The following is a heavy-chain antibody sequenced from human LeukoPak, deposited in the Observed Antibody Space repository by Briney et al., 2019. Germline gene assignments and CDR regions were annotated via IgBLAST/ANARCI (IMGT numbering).Heavy chain of an antibody. CDR2: INEDVGEK. V-gene: IGHV3-7*03. D-gene: IGHD3-10*01. CDR3: ARWYYYGYDDC. CDR1: GLTFSIDW. Sequence: GSLRLSCAASGLTFSIDWMSWVRGAPGEGLGWGSNINEDVGEKHYAPPVKGRFTISRDNAKNTLYLQMNRLRAEDTAVYYCARWYYYGYDDCWGQGTLVTVSS. J-gene: IGHJ4*02.